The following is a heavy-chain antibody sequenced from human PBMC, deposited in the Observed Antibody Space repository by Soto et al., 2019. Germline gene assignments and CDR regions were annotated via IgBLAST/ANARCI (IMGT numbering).Heavy chain of an antibody. CDR1: GGSISSGGYY. J-gene: IGHJ5*01. D-gene: IGHD4-4*01. V-gene: IGHV4-31*03. Sequence: SETLSLTCTVSGGSISSGGYYWGWIRQYPGKGLEWIGKIYYSGNTYYNPSLKSRVAISIDTSKNQLYLKLSTLSAADTAVYYCAKELQHYILSQGVCIDVWGQGTLVTVSS. CDR3: AKELQHYILSQGVCIDV. CDR2: IYYSGNT.